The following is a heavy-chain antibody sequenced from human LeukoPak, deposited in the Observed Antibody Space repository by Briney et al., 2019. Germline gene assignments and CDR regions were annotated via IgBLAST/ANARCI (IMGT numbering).Heavy chain of an antibody. J-gene: IGHJ4*02. CDR3: ARHEMYSGNDYPDY. D-gene: IGHD5-12*01. CDR2: IYPGDSDT. Sequence: GESLKISCKGSGYSFTNYWIGWVRQMPGEGLEWMGIIYPGDSDTRYSPSFQGQVTISADKSISTAYLQWSSLKASDTAIYYCARHEMYSGNDYPDYWGQGTLVTVSS. CDR1: GYSFTNYW. V-gene: IGHV5-51*01.